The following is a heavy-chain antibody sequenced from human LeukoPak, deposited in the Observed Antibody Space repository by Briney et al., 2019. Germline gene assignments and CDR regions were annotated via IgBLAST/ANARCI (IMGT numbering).Heavy chain of an antibody. D-gene: IGHD6-13*01. CDR1: GYTFTGYY. CDR2: IIPNIGGT. V-gene: IGHV1-2*02. J-gene: IGHJ6*03. CDR3: ASTAAGTDYYYYYYMDV. Sequence: ASVKVSCKASGYTFTGYYMRWVRQAPGQGLEWMGWIIPNIGGTNYAQTFQGRVTMTRDTSISTAYMELSRLRSDDTAVYYCASTAAGTDYYYYYYMDVWGKGTTVTVSS.